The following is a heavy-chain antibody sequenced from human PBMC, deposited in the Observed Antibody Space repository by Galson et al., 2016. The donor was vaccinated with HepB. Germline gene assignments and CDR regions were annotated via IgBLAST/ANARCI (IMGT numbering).Heavy chain of an antibody. CDR1: GFTFSNYG. CDR2: IYSDGSKI. J-gene: IGHJ4*02. D-gene: IGHD4-17*01. CDR3: ARAHYGVLPLDY. V-gene: IGHV3-33*01. Sequence: SLRLSCAASGFTFSNYGFHWARHTPAKGLEWVAFIYSDGSKIYYGNSVKGRFTNSRDNSKHKVYLEMNSLRAEDTAVYYCARAHYGVLPLDYWGQGTLVTVSA.